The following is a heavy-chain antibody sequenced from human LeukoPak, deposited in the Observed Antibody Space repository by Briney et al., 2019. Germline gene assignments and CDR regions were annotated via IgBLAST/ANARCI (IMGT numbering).Heavy chain of an antibody. CDR1: GYTFTSYG. CDR2: ISAYNGNT. J-gene: IGHJ5*02. Sequence: ASVKVSCKASGYTFTSYGISWVRQAPGQGLEWMGWISAYNGNTNYAQKLQGRVTMTTDTSTSTAYMELRSLRSDDTAVYYCARGEIGGTFLSVVNWFDPWGQGTLVTVSS. CDR3: ARGEIGGTFLSVVNWFDP. V-gene: IGHV1-18*01. D-gene: IGHD3-3*01.